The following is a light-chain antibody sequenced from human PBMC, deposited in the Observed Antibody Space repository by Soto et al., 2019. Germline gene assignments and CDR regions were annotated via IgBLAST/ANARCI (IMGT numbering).Light chain of an antibody. CDR3: EQYNSYPLT. V-gene: IGKV1-5*03. J-gene: IGKJ4*01. Sequence: DIQMTQSPSTLSASVGDRVTITCRASQSISGSLAWYQQKPGKAPKLLIYKASSLESGVPSRFSGSGSGTEFTLTISSLQPDDFETYYCEQYNSYPLTFGGGTKVEIK. CDR2: KAS. CDR1: QSISGS.